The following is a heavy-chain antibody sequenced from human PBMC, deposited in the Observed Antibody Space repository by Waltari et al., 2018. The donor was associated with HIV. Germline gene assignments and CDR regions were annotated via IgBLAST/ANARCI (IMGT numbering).Heavy chain of an antibody. J-gene: IGHJ4*02. CDR1: GYTFTASH. D-gene: IGHD3-22*01. CDR2: INLNSGDT. V-gene: IGHV1-2*06. CDR3: ARDSYYYDSSGFFPDF. Sequence: QVQLVQSGAEVKKPGASVKASCKASGYTFTASHMHWVRQAPGQGLEWMGRINLNSGDTNYGQKFQGRVTMTRDTSISTAYMELSRLRSDDTAVYYCARDSYYYDSSGFFPDFWGQGTLVTVSS.